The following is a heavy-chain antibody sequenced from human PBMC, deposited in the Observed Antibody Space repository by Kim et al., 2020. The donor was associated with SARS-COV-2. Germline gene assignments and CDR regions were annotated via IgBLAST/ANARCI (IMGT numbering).Heavy chain of an antibody. Sequence: SETLSLTCTVSGGSISSYYWSWIRQPPGKGLEWIGYIYYSGSTNYNPSLKSRVTISVDTSKNQFSLKLSSVTAADTAVDYCAREAARVGATTSLDYYYY. CDR2: IYYSGST. CDR3: AREAARVGATTSLDYYYY. J-gene: IGHJ6*01. V-gene: IGHV4-59*01. D-gene: IGHD1-26*01. CDR1: GGSISSYY.